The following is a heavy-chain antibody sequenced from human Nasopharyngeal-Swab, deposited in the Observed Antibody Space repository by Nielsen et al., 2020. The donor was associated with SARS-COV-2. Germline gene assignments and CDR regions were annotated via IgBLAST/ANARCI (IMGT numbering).Heavy chain of an antibody. CDR3: ARFIVVVPAATHWFDP. CDR2: INHSGST. D-gene: IGHD2-2*01. J-gene: IGHJ5*02. V-gene: IGHV4-34*01. Sequence: SETLSLTCAVYGGSFSGYYWSWIPQPPGKGLEWIGEINHSGSTNYNPSLKSRVTISVDTSKNQFSLKLSSVTAADTAVYYCARFIVVVPAATHWFDPWGQGTLVTVSS. CDR1: GGSFSGYY.